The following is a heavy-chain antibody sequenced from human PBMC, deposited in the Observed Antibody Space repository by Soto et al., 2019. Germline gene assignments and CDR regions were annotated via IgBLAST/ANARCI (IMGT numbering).Heavy chain of an antibody. CDR2: ISAYNGNT. CDR1: GYTFTSYG. D-gene: IGHD4-17*01. CDR3: ARDCNPLHDYGDFPDAFDI. V-gene: IGHV1-18*01. J-gene: IGHJ3*02. Sequence: ASVKVSCKASGYTFTSYGISWVRQAPGQGLEWMGWISAYNGNTNYAQKLQGRVTMTTDTSTSTAYMELRSLRSDDTAVYYCARDCNPLHDYGDFPDAFDIWGQGTMVTVSS.